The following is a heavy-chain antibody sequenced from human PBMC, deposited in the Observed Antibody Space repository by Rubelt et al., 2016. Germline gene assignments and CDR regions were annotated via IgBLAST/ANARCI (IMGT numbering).Heavy chain of an antibody. V-gene: IGHV4-34*01. D-gene: IGHD5-18*01. Sequence: QVQLQQWGAGLLKPSETLSLTCAVYGGSFSGYYWSWIRQPPGKGLEWIGEINHSGSTNYNPSLKSRVIISVDTSKNQFALNLSSVTAADTAVYYGAGKLMVSPIRIWGQGTMVTVSS. CDR1: GGSFSGYY. J-gene: IGHJ3*02. CDR2: INHSGST. CDR3: AGKLMVSPIRI.